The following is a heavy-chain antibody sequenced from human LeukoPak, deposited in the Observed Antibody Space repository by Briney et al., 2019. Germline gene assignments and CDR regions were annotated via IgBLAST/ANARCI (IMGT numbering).Heavy chain of an antibody. CDR3: ARFQWRGRGL. CDR1: GDSVSSSIYH. Sequence: PSETLSLTCSVSGDSVSSSIYHWDWIRLPPGKGLEWIGSFYYGGITHCNPSLKSRVTISVDTSKNQFSLKLTSVTAADTALYCARFQWRGRGLWGQGTQVTVSS. CDR2: FYYGGIT. V-gene: IGHV4-39*01. D-gene: IGHD6-19*01. J-gene: IGHJ4*02.